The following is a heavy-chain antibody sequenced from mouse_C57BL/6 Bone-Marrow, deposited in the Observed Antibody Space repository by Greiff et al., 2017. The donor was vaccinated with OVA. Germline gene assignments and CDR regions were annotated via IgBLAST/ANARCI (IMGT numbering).Heavy chain of an antibody. CDR2: IDPENGDT. Sequence: EVQLVESGAELVRPGASVKLSCTASGFNIKDDYMHWVKQRPEQGLEWIGWIDPENGDTEYASKFQGKATITADTSSNTAYLQLSSLTSEDTAVYYCTTLLYYFDYWGQGTTLTVSS. D-gene: IGHD1-1*01. J-gene: IGHJ2*01. V-gene: IGHV14-4*01. CDR1: GFNIKDDY. CDR3: TTLLYYFDY.